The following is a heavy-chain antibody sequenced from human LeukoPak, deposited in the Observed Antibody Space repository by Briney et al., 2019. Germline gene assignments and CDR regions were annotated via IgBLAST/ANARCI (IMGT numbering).Heavy chain of an antibody. V-gene: IGHV4-59*01. D-gene: IGHD1-26*01. J-gene: IGHJ4*02. CDR2: IYYSGST. Sequence: SETLSLTCTVSGCSISSYYWSWIRQPPGKGLEWIGYIYYSGSTNYNPSLKSRVTISVETSKIQFSLKLSSVTAADTAVYYCSSLSRWGLQYFDYWGQGTLVTVSS. CDR3: SSLSRWGLQYFDY. CDR1: GCSISSYY.